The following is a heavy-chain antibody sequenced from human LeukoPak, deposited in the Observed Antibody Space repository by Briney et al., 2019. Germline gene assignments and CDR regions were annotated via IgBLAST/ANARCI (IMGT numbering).Heavy chain of an antibody. Sequence: SETLSLTCTVSGGSISSYYWSWIRQPPGKGLEWIGYIYYSGSTNYNPSLKSRVTISVDTSKNQFSLKLSSVTAADTAVYYCAREFPARDTAMVTTSRRYYYYMDVWGKGTTVTVSS. CDR1: GGSISSYY. J-gene: IGHJ6*03. V-gene: IGHV4-59*01. CDR3: AREFPARDTAMVTTSRRYYYYMDV. CDR2: IYYSGST. D-gene: IGHD5-18*01.